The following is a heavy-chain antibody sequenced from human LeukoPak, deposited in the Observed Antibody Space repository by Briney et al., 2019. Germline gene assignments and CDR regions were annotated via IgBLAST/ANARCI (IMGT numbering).Heavy chain of an antibody. Sequence: GGSLRLSCAASGFTFSSYEINWVRQAPGKGLEWVSYISSSGSTIYYADSVKGRFTISRDNAKNSLYLQMNSLRAEDTAVYYCAREPGYSYGQYDYWGQGTLVTVSS. J-gene: IGHJ4*02. CDR2: ISSSGSTI. CDR1: GFTFSSYE. V-gene: IGHV3-48*03. D-gene: IGHD5-18*01. CDR3: AREPGYSYGQYDY.